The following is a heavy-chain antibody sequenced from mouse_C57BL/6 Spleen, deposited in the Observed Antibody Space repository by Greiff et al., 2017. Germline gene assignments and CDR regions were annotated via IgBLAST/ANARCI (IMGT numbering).Heavy chain of an antibody. D-gene: IGHD1-1*02. V-gene: IGHV1-69*01. CDR3: AREAEYGGNCFDY. CDR2: IDPSDSYT. J-gene: IGHJ2*01. Sequence: QVQLQQPGAELVMPGASVKLSCKASGYTFTSYWMHWVKQRPGQGLEWIGEIDPSDSYTNYNQKFKGKSTLTVDKSSSTAYMQLSSLTSEDSAVYYCAREAEYGGNCFDYWGQGTTLTVSA. CDR1: GYTFTSYW.